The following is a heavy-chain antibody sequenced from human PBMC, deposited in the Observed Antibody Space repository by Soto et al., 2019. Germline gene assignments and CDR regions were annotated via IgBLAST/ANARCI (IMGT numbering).Heavy chain of an antibody. J-gene: IGHJ2*01. CDR2: ISSSGSTI. Sequence: GGSLRLSCAASGFTFSSYEMNWVRQAPGKGLEWVSYISSSGSTIYYADSVKGRFTISRDNAKNSLYLQMNSLRAEDTAVYYCARDFGGARQWLKSHGGWYFDLWGRGTLVTVSS. V-gene: IGHV3-48*03. CDR3: ARDFGGARQWLKSHGGWYFDL. CDR1: GFTFSSYE. D-gene: IGHD6-19*01.